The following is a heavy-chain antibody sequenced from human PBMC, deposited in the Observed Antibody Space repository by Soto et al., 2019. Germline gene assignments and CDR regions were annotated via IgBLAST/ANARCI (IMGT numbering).Heavy chain of an antibody. J-gene: IGHJ4*02. D-gene: IGHD6-19*01. V-gene: IGHV4-31*03. Sequence: SETLSLTCTVSGGSISSGGYYWSWIRQHPGKGLELIGYIYYSGSTYYNPSLKSRATISVDTSKNQFSLKLSSVTAADTAVYYCARAPYSSGWRNFDYWGQGTLVTVS. CDR1: GGSISSGGYY. CDR2: IYYSGST. CDR3: ARAPYSSGWRNFDY.